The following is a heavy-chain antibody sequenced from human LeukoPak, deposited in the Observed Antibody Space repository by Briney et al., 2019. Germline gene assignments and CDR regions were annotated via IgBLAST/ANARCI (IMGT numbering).Heavy chain of an antibody. CDR2: ISAYNGNP. D-gene: IGHD3-22*01. V-gene: IGHV1-18*01. J-gene: IGHJ4*02. CDR1: GYSFTNYG. Sequence: ASVKVSCKAPGYSFTNYGISWVRQAPGQGLEWMGWISAYNGNPNYAQKLQGRVTMTTDTSTSTAYMELRSLRSDDTAVYYCARDCDRSGYYCYWGQGTLVTVSS. CDR3: ARDCDRSGYYCY.